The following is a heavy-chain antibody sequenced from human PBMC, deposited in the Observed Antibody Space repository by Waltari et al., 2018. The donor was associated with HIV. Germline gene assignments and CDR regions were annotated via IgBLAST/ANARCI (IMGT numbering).Heavy chain of an antibody. J-gene: IGHJ4*02. CDR3: TRGADTLSSGSHDY. V-gene: IGHV3-23*01. D-gene: IGHD6-19*01. CDR2: ISGSGLST. Sequence: EVQLLESGGGLVQPGGSLRLSCAASGFTFSSYSRSWVRQAPGKGLEWVSEISGSGLSTQYTDSVKVRFTISRDTSTTTLYLQMNNLRAEDTALYYCTRGADTLSSGSHDYWGQGTLVTVSS. CDR1: GFTFSSYS.